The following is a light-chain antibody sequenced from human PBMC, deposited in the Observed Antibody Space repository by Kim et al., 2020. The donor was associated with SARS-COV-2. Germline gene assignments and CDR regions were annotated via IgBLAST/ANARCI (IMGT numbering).Light chain of an antibody. V-gene: IGKV3-11*01. CDR1: QSVSSY. CDR3: QQRRSWPLT. J-gene: IGKJ4*01. CDR2: DAS. Sequence: EIVLTQSPATLSLSPGERATLSCRASQSVSSYLAWYQQKPGQAPRLLIFDASNRATGIPARFSGSGSETDFTLTISSLEPEDFAVYYCQQRRSWPLTFGGGTNVDIK.